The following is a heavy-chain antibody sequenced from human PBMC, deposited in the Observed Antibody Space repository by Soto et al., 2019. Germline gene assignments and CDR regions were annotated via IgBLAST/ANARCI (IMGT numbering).Heavy chain of an antibody. V-gene: IGHV4-38-2*01. D-gene: IGHD3-22*01. J-gene: IGHJ6*02. Sequence: PSETLSLTCAVSGSSIGSSYYWGWIRQPPGKGLEWIGTIHHGGSSFYNPSLKSRVTMSVDTSKNQFSLKLSSVTAADTAVYYCARVAAYYYDSSGYYYASGYYGMDVWGQGTTVTVSS. CDR2: IHHGGSS. CDR3: ARVAAYYYDSSGYYYASGYYGMDV. CDR1: GSSIGSSYY.